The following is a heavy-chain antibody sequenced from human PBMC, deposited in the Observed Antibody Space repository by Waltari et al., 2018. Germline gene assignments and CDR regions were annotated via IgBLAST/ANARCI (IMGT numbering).Heavy chain of an antibody. Sequence: QVQLQQWGAGLLKPSETLSLTCAVYGGSFIGYYWTWTPQPPKKGLEWIGEINHSGSTNHNPSLKSRVTISVDTSKNQFSLNLSSVTAADTAVYYRARGRNYTGHLPDYWGQGTLVTVSS. J-gene: IGHJ4*02. CDR2: INHSGST. CDR1: GGSFIGYY. CDR3: ARGRNYTGHLPDY. D-gene: IGHD1-7*01. V-gene: IGHV4-34*01.